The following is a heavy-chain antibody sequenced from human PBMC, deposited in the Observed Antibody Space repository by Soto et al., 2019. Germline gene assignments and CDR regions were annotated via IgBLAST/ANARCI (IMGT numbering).Heavy chain of an antibody. D-gene: IGHD6-13*01. CDR3: ARSFGVAAAGPFDY. Sequence: QVQLQESGPGLVKPSQTLSLTCTVSGGSISSGGYYWSWIRQHPGKGLEWIGYIYYSGSTYYNPSLKSRVTISVDTSKNPFPLKLSSVTAADTAVYYWARSFGVAAAGPFDYWGQGTLVTVSS. J-gene: IGHJ4*02. CDR2: IYYSGST. V-gene: IGHV4-31*03. CDR1: GGSISSGGYY.